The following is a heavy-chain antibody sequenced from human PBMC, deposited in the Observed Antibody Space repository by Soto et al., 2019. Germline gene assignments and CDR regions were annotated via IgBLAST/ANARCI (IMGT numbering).Heavy chain of an antibody. V-gene: IGHV3-7*05. J-gene: IGHJ6*02. CDR3: SSDWFLELLLSRPYYYYGMDV. D-gene: IGHD3-3*01. CDR2: IKQDGSEK. Sequence: PGGSLRLSCAASGFTFSSYWMSWVRQAPGKGLEWVANIKQDGSEKYYVDSVKGRFTISRYNAKISLYLQMNSLRADYSAVYYCSSDWFLELLLSRPYYYYGMDVWGQGTTVTVSS. CDR1: GFTFSSYW.